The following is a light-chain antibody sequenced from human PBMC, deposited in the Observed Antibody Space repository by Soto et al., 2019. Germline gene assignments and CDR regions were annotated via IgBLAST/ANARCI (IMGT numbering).Light chain of an antibody. Sequence: QSALTQPPSASGSPGQSVTISCIGTSSDVGGYNYVSWYQQHPGKAPKLIIYEVTKRPSGVPDRFSGSKSGNTASLTVSGLQAEDEADYYCSSDADSNNLLFGGGTKLTVL. CDR3: SSDADSNNLL. V-gene: IGLV2-8*01. CDR2: EVT. J-gene: IGLJ2*01. CDR1: SSDVGGYNY.